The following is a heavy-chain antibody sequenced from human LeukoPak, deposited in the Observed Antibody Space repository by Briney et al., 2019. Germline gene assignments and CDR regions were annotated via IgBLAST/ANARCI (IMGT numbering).Heavy chain of an antibody. Sequence: AGGSLRLSCAASGLTFSSYTMCWVRQAPGKELEWVSAITGSGGSSYYVDSVKGRFTISRDNSKNTLYLQMNSLRAEDTAIYYCAKEEGMAPIQTIDYWGQGTLVTVSS. CDR1: GLTFSSYT. D-gene: IGHD5-24*01. J-gene: IGHJ4*02. V-gene: IGHV3-23*01. CDR3: AKEEGMAPIQTIDY. CDR2: ITGSGGSS.